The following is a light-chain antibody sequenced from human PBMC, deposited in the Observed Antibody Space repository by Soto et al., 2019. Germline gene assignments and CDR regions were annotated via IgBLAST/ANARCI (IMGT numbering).Light chain of an antibody. J-gene: IGKJ3*01. V-gene: IGKV3-20*01. CDR2: GAS. Sequence: EIVLTQSPGTLSLSPGERATLSCRASQSLSSNYLAWYQQRPGQSPRLLVYGASSRATGIPDRFSGSGFGTDFALTISRLEPEESAVYDCPQYDNAPFTFGPGTRVGIK. CDR1: QSLSSNY. CDR3: PQYDNAPFT.